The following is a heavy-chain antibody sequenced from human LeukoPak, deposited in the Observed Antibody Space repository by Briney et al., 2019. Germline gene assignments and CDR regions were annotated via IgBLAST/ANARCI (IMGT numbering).Heavy chain of an antibody. CDR1: GVSISSSNSY. V-gene: IGHV4-39*01. CDR2: IYYSGNT. Sequence: SETLSLTCTVSGVSISSSNSYWGWIRQPPGKGLEWIGSIYYSGNTYYNASLKSQVSISIDTSKNRFSPKLTSVTAADTAVYYCARQTGSGLFILPGGQGTLVTVSS. J-gene: IGHJ4*02. CDR3: ARQTGSGLFILP. D-gene: IGHD3/OR15-3a*01.